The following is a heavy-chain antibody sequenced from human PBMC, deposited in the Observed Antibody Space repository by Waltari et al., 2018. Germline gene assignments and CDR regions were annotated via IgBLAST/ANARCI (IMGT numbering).Heavy chain of an antibody. CDR2: IVVGSGNT. CDR1: GFTFTSSA. J-gene: IGHJ3*02. CDR3: AAEGESCSGGSCSAVDAFDI. V-gene: IGHV1-58*02. D-gene: IGHD2-15*01. Sequence: QMQLVQSGPEVKKPGTSVQVSCKASGFTFTSSAMQWVGQARGQRLEWIGWIVVGSGNTNYAQKFQERVTITRDMSTSTAYMELSSLRSEDTAVYYCAAEGESCSGGSCSAVDAFDIWGQGTMVTVSS.